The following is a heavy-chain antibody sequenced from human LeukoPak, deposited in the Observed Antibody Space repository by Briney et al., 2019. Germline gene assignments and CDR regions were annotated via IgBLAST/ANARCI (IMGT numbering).Heavy chain of an antibody. V-gene: IGHV3-30*18. CDR1: GFTFSSYG. D-gene: IGHD6-13*01. J-gene: IGHJ6*02. CDR2: ISYDGSNK. CDR3: AKSESQIGGFGSSWPASYYYYYGMDV. Sequence: GGSLRLSCAASGFTFSSYGMHWVRQAPGKGLEWVAVISYDGSNKYHADSVKGRFTISRDNSKNTLYLQMNSLRAEDTAVYYCAKSESQIGGFGSSWPASYYYYYGMDVWGQGTTVTVSS.